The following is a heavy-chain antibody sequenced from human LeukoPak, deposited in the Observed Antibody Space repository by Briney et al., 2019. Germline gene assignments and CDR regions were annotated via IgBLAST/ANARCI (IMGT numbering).Heavy chain of an antibody. CDR3: AKTRARNMLTFGGVENWFDP. V-gene: IGHV3-30*18. J-gene: IGHJ5*02. D-gene: IGHD3-16*01. CDR1: GFTFNSYG. Sequence: GGSLRLSCAASGFTFNSYGMHWVRQAPGKGLEWVAVVSYDGSKKYYADSVKGRFTISRDNSKNTLYLQMNSLRADDTAVYYCAKTRARNMLTFGGVENWFDPWGQGTLVTVSS. CDR2: VSYDGSKK.